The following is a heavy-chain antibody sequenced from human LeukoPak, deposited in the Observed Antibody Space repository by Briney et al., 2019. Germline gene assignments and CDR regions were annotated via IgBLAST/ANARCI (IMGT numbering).Heavy chain of an antibody. D-gene: IGHD5-18*01. V-gene: IGHV4-59*01. CDR1: GGSISNYY. CDR2: IYYSGST. Sequence: PSETLSLTCTVSGGSISNYYWSWIRQPPGKGLEWIGYIYYSGSTNYNPSLKSRVTISVDTSKNQFSLKLSSVTAADTAVYYCARDSWIQLPAQGFDYWGQGTLVTVSS. CDR3: ARDSWIQLPAQGFDY. J-gene: IGHJ4*02.